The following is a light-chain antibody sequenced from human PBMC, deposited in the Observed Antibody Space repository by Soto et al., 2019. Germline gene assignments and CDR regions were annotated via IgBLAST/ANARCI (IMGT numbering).Light chain of an antibody. CDR1: QSVISS. Sequence: EIVVTQSPALLSVSPGERVTLSCRASQSVISSIAWYQQKLGQAPRLLIYGASTRATGIPARFSGSGSGTEFFLTISSLQPEDFAMYYCQHYNNWLGTFGGGTKVEIK. CDR2: GAS. J-gene: IGKJ4*01. CDR3: QHYNNWLGT. V-gene: IGKV3-15*01.